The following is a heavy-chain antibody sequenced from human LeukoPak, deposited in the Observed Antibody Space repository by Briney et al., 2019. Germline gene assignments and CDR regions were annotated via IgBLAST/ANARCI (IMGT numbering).Heavy chain of an antibody. Sequence: GGSLRLSCAASGFTVSSNYAMSWVRQAPGKGLERVSAISGGGGSTYYADSVKGRFTISRDNSENTLHLQMISLRAEDTAVYYCAKGAREYCSGGSCYPFDYWGQGTLVTVSS. CDR1: GFTVSSNYA. V-gene: IGHV3-23*01. CDR2: ISGGGGST. CDR3: AKGAREYCSGGSCYPFDY. J-gene: IGHJ4*02. D-gene: IGHD2-15*01.